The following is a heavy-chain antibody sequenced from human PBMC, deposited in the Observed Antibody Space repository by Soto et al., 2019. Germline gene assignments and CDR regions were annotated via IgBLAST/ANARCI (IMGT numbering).Heavy chain of an antibody. V-gene: IGHV3-23*01. D-gene: IGHD2-15*01. Sequence: PGGSLRLSCAPSGFIFSNYAMSWVRQARGKGLEWVSAISGSGADTYYTESVKGRFTISRDNFKNTLYLQMNSLRAEDTAVYYWGKDTGRGGGSVFDYWGQGTLVTVSS. CDR2: ISGSGADT. CDR1: GFIFSNYA. J-gene: IGHJ4*02. CDR3: GKDTGRGGGSVFDY.